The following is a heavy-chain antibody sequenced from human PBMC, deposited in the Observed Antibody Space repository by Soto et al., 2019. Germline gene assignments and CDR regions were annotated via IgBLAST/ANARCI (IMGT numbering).Heavy chain of an antibody. D-gene: IGHD6-13*01. CDR3: AKSRDGHSHGYH. Sequence: QVQLVESGGGVVQPGRSLRLSCEASGLSLSNYGMHWVRQAPGKGLEWVALIVYDGSDKYYADTVKGRITISRDNSKNIVYLQMDSLRGEDTAVYYCAKSRDGHSHGYHWGQGTLVSVSS. CDR2: IVYDGSDK. CDR1: GLSLSNYG. V-gene: IGHV3-33*06. J-gene: IGHJ5*02.